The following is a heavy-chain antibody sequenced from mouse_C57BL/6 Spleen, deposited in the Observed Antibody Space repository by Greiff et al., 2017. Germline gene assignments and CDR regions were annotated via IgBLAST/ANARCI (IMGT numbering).Heavy chain of an antibody. V-gene: IGHV1-53*01. CDR3: ARGIYYDYDVPAY. CDR1: GYTFTSYW. Sequence: VQLQQPGTELVKPGASVKLSCKASGYTFTSYWMHWVKQRPGQGLEWIGNINPSNGGTNYNEKFKSTATLTVDKSSSTAYMQLSSLTSEDSAVYYCARGIYYDYDVPAYWGQGTTLTVSS. J-gene: IGHJ2*01. D-gene: IGHD2-4*01. CDR2: INPSNGGT.